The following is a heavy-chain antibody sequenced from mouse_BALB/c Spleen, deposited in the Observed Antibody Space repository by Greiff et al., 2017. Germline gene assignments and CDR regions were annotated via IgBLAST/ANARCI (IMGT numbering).Heavy chain of an antibody. CDR3: AATATVDY. V-gene: IGHV1-9*01. D-gene: IGHD1-2*01. J-gene: IGHJ2*01. Sequence: VQLLQSGAELMKPGASVKISCKATGYTFSSYWIEWVKQRPGHGLEWIGEILPGSGSTNYNEKFKGKATFTADTSSNTAYMQLSSLTSEDSAVYYCAATATVDYWGQGTTLTVSS. CDR2: ILPGSGST. CDR1: GYTFSSYW.